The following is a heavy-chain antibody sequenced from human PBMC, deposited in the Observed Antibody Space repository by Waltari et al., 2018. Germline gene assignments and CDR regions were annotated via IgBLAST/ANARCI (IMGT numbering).Heavy chain of an antibody. CDR3: ARGVEVRLKTSVDYDY. V-gene: IGHV1-2*06. Sequence: QVQLVQSGAEVKKPGASVKVSCKASGYTFTGYYMHWVRQAPGQGLEWMGRINPNSGGTNYAQKFQGRVTMTRDTSISTAYMELSRLRSDDTAVYYCARGVEVRLKTSVDYDYWGQGTLVTVSS. D-gene: IGHD5-12*01. CDR2: INPNSGGT. J-gene: IGHJ4*02. CDR1: GYTFTGYY.